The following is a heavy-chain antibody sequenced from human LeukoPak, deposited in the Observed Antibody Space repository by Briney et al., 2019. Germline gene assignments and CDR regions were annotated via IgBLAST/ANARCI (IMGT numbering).Heavy chain of an antibody. CDR1: GFTFSSYG. D-gene: IGHD5-12*01. CDR2: ISYDGSNK. V-gene: IGHV3-30*18. J-gene: IGHJ3*02. Sequence: PGGSLRLSCAASGFTFSSYGMHWVRQAPGKGLEWVAVISYDGSNKYYADSVKGRFTISRDNSKNTLYLQMNSLRAEDTAVYYCAKFFVVATISATTDIWGQGTMVTVSS. CDR3: AKFFVVATISATTDI.